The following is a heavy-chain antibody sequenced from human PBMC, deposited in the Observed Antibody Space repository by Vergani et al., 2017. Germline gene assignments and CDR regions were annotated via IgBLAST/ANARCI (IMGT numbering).Heavy chain of an antibody. CDR2: IWYDGSNK. J-gene: IGHJ6*01. CDR1: GFTFSSYG. Sequence: QVQLVESGGGVVQPGRSLRLSCAASGFTFSSYGMHWVRQAPGKGLEWVAVIWYDGSNKYYADSVKGRFTISRDNSKNTLYLQMNSLRAEDTAVYYCAIDKGGYDIVTGYYMRHYYGMDVWRQGTTVTVSS. CDR3: AIDKGGYDIVTGYYMRHYYGMDV. V-gene: IGHV3-33*01. D-gene: IGHD3-9*01.